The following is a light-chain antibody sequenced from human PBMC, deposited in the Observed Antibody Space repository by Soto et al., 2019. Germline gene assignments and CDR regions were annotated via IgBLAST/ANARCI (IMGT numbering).Light chain of an antibody. V-gene: IGKV3-20*01. CDR1: QRVTSNY. Sequence: ETVLTQSPGTLSLSPGERATLSCRASQRVTSNYLAWYQQKPGQAPRLLIFGASIRDTGIPDRFSGSGSGPDFTLTISRLEPEDFAVYYCHQDGSSPGTFGQGTKVEI. CDR2: GAS. CDR3: HQDGSSPGT. J-gene: IGKJ1*01.